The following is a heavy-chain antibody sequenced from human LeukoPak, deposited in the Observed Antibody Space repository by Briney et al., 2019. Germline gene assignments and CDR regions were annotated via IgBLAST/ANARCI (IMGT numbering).Heavy chain of an antibody. V-gene: IGHV4-61*08. Sequence: SETLSLTCTVSGGSISSGGYYWSWIRQPPGKRLEWLGYIYYSGSTTYNPSLKSRLTMSVDTSKNQISLKLISLTAADTAVYYCARLPGIAAVWGQGTLVTVSS. J-gene: IGHJ4*02. CDR2: IYYSGST. CDR3: ARLPGIAAV. D-gene: IGHD6-13*01. CDR1: GGSISSGGYY.